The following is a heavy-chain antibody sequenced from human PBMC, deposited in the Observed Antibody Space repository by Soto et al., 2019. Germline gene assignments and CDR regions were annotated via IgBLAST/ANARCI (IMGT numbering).Heavy chain of an antibody. J-gene: IGHJ6*02. CDR1: GFTFSDYY. CDR3: ARDRAAAGTGYYYGMDV. D-gene: IGHD6-13*01. CDR2: ISSSSSYT. V-gene: IGHV3-11*06. Sequence: GGSLRLSCAASGFTFSDYYMSWIRQAPGKGLEWVSYISSSSSYTNYADSVKGRFTISRDNAKNSLYLQMNSLRAEDTAVYYCARDRAAAGTGYYYGMDVWGQGTTVTVS.